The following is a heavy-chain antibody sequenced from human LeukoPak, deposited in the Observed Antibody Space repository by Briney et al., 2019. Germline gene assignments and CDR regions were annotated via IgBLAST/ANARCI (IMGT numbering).Heavy chain of an antibody. V-gene: IGHV3-23*01. J-gene: IGHJ6*03. CDR1: GFTFSSYA. CDR2: ISGSGGST. CDR3: AKLVDYCEGRTCFTTYYYTDI. D-gene: IGHD4/OR15-4a*01. Sequence: GGSLRLSCAASGFTFSSYAMSWVPQAPGQGLEWVSAISGSGGSTYYADSVKGRFTVSRDHSKNTLYLQMNSLTLEDTAIYYCAKLVDYCEGRTCFTTYYYTDIWGKGTTVTVSS.